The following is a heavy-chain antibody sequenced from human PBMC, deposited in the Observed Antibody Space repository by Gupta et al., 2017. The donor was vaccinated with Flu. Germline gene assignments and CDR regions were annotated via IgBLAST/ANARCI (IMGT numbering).Heavy chain of an antibody. V-gene: IGHV3-49*03. Sequence: SMSWFRQAPGKGLEGVGLIRSKADGGTTEYAASVKGRFTISRDDSKSITYLQMSSLKSEDTAVYDCSKYVLGDTLSSFDYWGQGTLVTISS. CDR1: S. J-gene: IGHJ4*02. CDR2: IRSKADGGTT. D-gene: IGHD1-26*01. CDR3: SKYVLGDTLSSFDY.